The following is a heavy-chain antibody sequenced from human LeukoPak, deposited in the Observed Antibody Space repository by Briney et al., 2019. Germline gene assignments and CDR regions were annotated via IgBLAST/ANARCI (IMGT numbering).Heavy chain of an antibody. J-gene: IGHJ4*02. CDR1: GYTFTGYY. V-gene: IGHV1-2*02. CDR2: INPNTGGT. Sequence: ASVKVSCKSSGYTFTGYYVHWVRQAPGQGLEWMGWINPNTGGTTPAQKFQGRITMTTDTSISTAYMELSRLTSDDAAVYYCARASPSTAGRMYYWGQGTLVTVSS. D-gene: IGHD2/OR15-2a*01. CDR3: ARASPSTAGRMYY.